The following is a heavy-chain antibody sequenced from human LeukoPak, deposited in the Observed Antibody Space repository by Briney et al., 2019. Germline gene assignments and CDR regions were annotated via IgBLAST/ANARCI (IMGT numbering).Heavy chain of an antibody. D-gene: IGHD6-6*01. V-gene: IGHV3-30*04. CDR1: GFTFSSYA. J-gene: IGHJ4*02. CDR2: ISYDGSNK. Sequence: PGGSLRLSCAASGFTFSSYAMHWVRQAPGKGLEWVAVISYDGSNKYYADSVKGRFTVSRDNSKNTLYLQMNSLRAEDTAVYYCARDLSYSSSSGVFDYWGQGTLVTVSS. CDR3: ARDLSYSSSSGVFDY.